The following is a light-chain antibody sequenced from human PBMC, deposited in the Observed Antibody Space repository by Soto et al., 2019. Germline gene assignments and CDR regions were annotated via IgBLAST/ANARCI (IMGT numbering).Light chain of an antibody. CDR1: QSIGTY. V-gene: IGKV1-39*01. Sequence: DLPMTQSPSSLSASVGDRVTITCRAGQSIGTYLNWYQQKPGKAPKLLIFVASSLQIGVPSRFRGSGSGTDFTLTISGLQPEDFATYYCQQSYSALPLTFGGGPKVEMK. CDR3: QQSYSALPLT. J-gene: IGKJ4*01. CDR2: VAS.